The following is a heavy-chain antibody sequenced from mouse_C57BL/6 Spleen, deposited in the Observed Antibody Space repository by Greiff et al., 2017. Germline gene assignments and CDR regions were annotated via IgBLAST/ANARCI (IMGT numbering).Heavy chain of an antibody. CDR2: IWGDGST. V-gene: IGHV2-3*01. D-gene: IGHD1-1*01. CDR1: GFSLTSYG. J-gene: IGHJ3*01. Sequence: QVQLQQSGPGLVAPSQSLSITCTVSGFSLTSYGVSWVRQPPGKGLEWLGVIWGDGSTNYHSALISRLGISNDNSKIQVFLKLNSLPTDDTATYYCGKSHDYGSSYVPAYWGQGTLVTVSA. CDR3: GKSHDYGSSYVPAY.